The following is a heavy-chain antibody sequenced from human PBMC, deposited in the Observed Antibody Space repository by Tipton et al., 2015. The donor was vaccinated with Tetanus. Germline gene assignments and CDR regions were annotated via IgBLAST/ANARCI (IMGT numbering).Heavy chain of an antibody. CDR1: GDSVSGCY. CDR3: AGVTAQRTELYFDH. CDR2: VYYTGST. V-gene: IGHV4-59*02. D-gene: IGHD6-13*01. Sequence: LSLTCTVSGDSVSGCYWSWIRQPPGKGLEWIGYVYYTGSTNHNPSLKSRVTISMDRSKNQISLQLTSVTAADTAVYFCAGVTAQRTELYFDHWGQGTLVTVSS. J-gene: IGHJ4*02.